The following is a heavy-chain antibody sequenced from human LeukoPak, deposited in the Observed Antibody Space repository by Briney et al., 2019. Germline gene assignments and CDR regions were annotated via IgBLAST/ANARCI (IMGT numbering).Heavy chain of an antibody. V-gene: IGHV1-58*02. CDR3: AADPGSGWYLR. D-gene: IGHD6-19*01. CDR1: AFTFTSSA. J-gene: IGHJ4*02. Sequence: SVKVSCKASAFTFTSSAMQWVRQARGQRLEWIGWIVVGSGNTNYAQKFQERVTITRDMSTSTAYMELSSLRSEDTAVYYCAADPGSGWYLRWGQGTLVTVSS. CDR2: IVVGSGNT.